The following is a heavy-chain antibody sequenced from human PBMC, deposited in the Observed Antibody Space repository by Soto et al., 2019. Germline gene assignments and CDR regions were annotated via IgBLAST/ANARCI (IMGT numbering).Heavy chain of an antibody. CDR1: GFTISSYG. D-gene: IGHD5-18*01. CDR2: ISYDGSTK. CDR3: ARVGLPNFDY. J-gene: IGHJ4*02. V-gene: IGHV3-30*03. Sequence: GGSLRLSCAASGFTISSYGMHWVRQAPGKGLEWVAVISYDGSTKYQADSVKGQFTISRDNSKNTLYLQMNSLRAEDTVVYYCARVGLPNFDYWGQGTLVTVSS.